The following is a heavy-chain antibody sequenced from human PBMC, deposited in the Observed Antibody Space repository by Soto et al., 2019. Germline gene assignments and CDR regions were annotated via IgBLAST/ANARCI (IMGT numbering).Heavy chain of an antibody. J-gene: IGHJ4*02. D-gene: IGHD5-18*01. V-gene: IGHV4-34*01. Sequence: PSETLSLTCAVYGGSFSGYYWSLIRQPPGKGLEWIGEINHSGSSNYNPSLKSRVTISVDTSKNQLSLKLNSVTAADTAVYYCASQQGIVDTALVLGKFWGEGTRVTVSS. CDR3: ASQQGIVDTALVLGKF. CDR2: INHSGSS. CDR1: GGSFSGYY.